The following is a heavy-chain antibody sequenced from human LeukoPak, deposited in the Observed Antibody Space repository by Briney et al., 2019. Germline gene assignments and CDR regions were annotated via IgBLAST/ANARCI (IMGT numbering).Heavy chain of an antibody. CDR1: GFTLSSYA. Sequence: PGGSLRLSCAASGFTLSSYAMHWVRQAPGKGLEWVAVISDDGSNKYYADSVKGRFTISRDNSKNTLHLQMNSLRTEDTAVYYCARDQRIGGYSYGLTGNFDYWGQGTLVTVSS. D-gene: IGHD5-18*01. CDR2: ISDDGSNK. J-gene: IGHJ4*02. V-gene: IGHV3-30-3*01. CDR3: ARDQRIGGYSYGLTGNFDY.